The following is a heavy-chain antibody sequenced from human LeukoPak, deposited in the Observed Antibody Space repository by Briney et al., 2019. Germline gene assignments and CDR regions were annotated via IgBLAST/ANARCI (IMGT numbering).Heavy chain of an antibody. D-gene: IGHD3-16*01. CDR2: IKQDGSEK. CDR1: GFTFSSYG. V-gene: IGHV3-7*01. J-gene: IGHJ4*02. Sequence: GGSLRLSCAASGFTFSSYGMHWVRQAPGKGLEWVANIKQDGSEKYYVDSVKGRFTISRDNAKNSLYLQMNSLRAEDTAVYYCARDLGGIFDYWGQGTLVTVSS. CDR3: ARDLGGIFDY.